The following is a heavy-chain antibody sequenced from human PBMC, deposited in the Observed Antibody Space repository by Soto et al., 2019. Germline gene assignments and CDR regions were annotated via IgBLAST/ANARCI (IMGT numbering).Heavy chain of an antibody. D-gene: IGHD3-3*01. Sequence: SETLSLTCTVSGGSISSGDYYWSWIRQPPGKGLEWIGYIYYSGSTYYNPSLKSRVTISVDTSKNQFSLKLSSVTAADTAVYYCAREESGYYTFDYWGQGTLVTV. J-gene: IGHJ4*02. CDR1: GGSISSGDYY. CDR3: AREESGYYTFDY. V-gene: IGHV4-30-4*01. CDR2: IYYSGST.